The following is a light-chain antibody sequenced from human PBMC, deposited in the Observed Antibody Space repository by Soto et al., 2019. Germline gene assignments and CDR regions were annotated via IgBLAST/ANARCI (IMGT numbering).Light chain of an antibody. J-gene: IGKJ1*01. CDR3: QQYNSYPRT. CDR2: DAS. Sequence: DIQMTQSPSTLSASVGDRVTITCRASQSISSWLAWYQQKPGKAPKLLIYDASSLESGVPSRFSRSGSWKEFTLTISSMQTDDFATDYCQQYNSYPRTSGQGTKVEIK. CDR1: QSISSW. V-gene: IGKV1-5*01.